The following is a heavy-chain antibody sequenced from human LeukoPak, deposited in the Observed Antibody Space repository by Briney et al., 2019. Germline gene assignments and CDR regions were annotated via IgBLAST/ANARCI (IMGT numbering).Heavy chain of an antibody. CDR1: GFTVSSNY. CDR2: IYSGGST. D-gene: IGHD3-22*01. Sequence: GGSLRLSCAASGFTVSSNYMSWVRQAPGKGLEWVSVIYSGGSTYYADSVKGRFTISRDNSKNTLYLQMNSLRAEDTAVYYCARGLGGSSGYYFGYFDYWGQGTLVTVSS. V-gene: IGHV3-66*01. CDR3: ARGLGGSSGYYFGYFDY. J-gene: IGHJ4*02.